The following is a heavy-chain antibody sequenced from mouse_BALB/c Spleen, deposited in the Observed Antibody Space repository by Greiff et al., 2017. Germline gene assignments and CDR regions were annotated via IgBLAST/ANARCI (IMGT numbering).Heavy chain of an antibody. J-gene: IGHJ3*01. CDR2: IDPANGNT. D-gene: IGHD4-1*01. CDR3: AVGGGTPAWFAY. CDR1: GFNIKDTY. V-gene: IGHV14-3*02. Sequence: EVKLVESGAELVKPGASVKLSCTASGFNIKDTYMHWVKQRPEQGLEWIGRIDPANGNTKYDPKFQGKATITADTSSNTAYLQLSSLTSEDTAVYYCAVGGGTPAWFAYWGQGTLVTVSA.